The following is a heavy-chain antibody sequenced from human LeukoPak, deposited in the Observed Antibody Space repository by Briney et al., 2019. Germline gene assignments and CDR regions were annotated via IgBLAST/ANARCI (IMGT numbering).Heavy chain of an antibody. J-gene: IGHJ4*02. CDR3: ARGGYSYGYTYFDY. CDR1: GFTFSSYE. Sequence: GGSLRLSCAASGFTFSSYEMNWVRQAPGKGLEWVSYISSSGSTIYYADSVKGRFTISRDNAKNSLYLQMNNLRAEDTAVYYCARGGYSYGYTYFDYWGQGTLVTVST. D-gene: IGHD5-18*01. V-gene: IGHV3-48*03. CDR2: ISSSGSTI.